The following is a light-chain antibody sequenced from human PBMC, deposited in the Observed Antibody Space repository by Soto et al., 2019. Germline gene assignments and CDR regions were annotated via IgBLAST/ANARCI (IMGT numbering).Light chain of an antibody. J-gene: IGKJ4*01. CDR3: QQYYTTLS. CDR2: WAS. V-gene: IGKV4-1*01. CDR1: QSVLYNADNKNY. Sequence: DIVMTQSPDSLAVSLGERATINCKSSQSVLYNADNKNYLAWYQQKAGQPPKLLMYWASTRDSGVPDRFSGSGSGADLTLTINNLQADDVAVYYCQQYYTTLSFGGGTKVEIK.